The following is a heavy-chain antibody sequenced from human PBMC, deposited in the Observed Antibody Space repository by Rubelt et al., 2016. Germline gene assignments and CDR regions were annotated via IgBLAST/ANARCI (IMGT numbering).Heavy chain of an antibody. CDR2: IYYSGST. D-gene: IGHD3-10*01. Sequence: QVQLQESGPGLVKPSETLSLTCTVSGGSISSGGYYWSWIRQHPGKGLEWIGYIYYSGSTYYNPSLKSRVTISVDTSKNKFSLKLSSVTAADTAVYYCARDSGSGSYYINWFDPWGQGTLVTVSS. J-gene: IGHJ5*02. CDR3: ARDSGSGSYYINWFDP. CDR1: GGSISSGGYY. V-gene: IGHV4-31*03.